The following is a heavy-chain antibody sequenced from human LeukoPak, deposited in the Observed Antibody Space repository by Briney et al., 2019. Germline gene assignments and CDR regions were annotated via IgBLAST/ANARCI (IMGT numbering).Heavy chain of an antibody. J-gene: IGHJ4*02. D-gene: IGHD2-2*02. CDR2: ISAYNGNT. CDR3: ARYLGYCSSNSCYTLGYFDY. V-gene: IGHV1-18*01. Sequence: ATVKVSCKASGYTFTSYGISWVRQAPGQRLEWMGWISAYNGNTNYAQKLQGRVTMTTDTSTSTAYMELRSLRSDDTAVYYCARYLGYCSSNSCYTLGYFDYWGQGTLVNVSS. CDR1: GYTFTSYG.